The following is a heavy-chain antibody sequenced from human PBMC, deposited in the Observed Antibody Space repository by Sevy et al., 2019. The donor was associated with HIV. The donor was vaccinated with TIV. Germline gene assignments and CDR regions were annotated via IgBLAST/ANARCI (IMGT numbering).Heavy chain of an antibody. CDR3: TSDAIIVLLGTDGMDV. V-gene: IGHV3-15*01. D-gene: IGHD2-8*02. CDR1: GFTFSYAW. CDR2: IKSNAVGGTI. J-gene: IGHJ6*02. Sequence: GGSLRLSCEASGFTFSYAWMNWVRQAPGKGLEWVGRIKSNAVGGTIDYAAPVKGRFTISRDDSKNTLYLKMNSLKIEYTAVYYFTSDAIIVLLGTDGMDVWGQGTTVTVSS.